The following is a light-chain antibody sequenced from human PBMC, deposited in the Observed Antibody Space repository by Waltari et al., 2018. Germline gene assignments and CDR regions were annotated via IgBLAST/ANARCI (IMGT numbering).Light chain of an antibody. J-gene: IGLJ2*01. CDR3: SSYIGSSTLEL. CDR1: RSDVGDYNY. V-gene: IGLV2-14*03. Sequence: QSALTQPASVSGSPGQSITISCTGTRSDVGDYNYVSWYQQNPGKAPKLMIYDVSNRPSGVSNRFSGSKSGNTASLTISGLQAEDEADYYCSSYIGSSTLELFGGGTSLTVL. CDR2: DVS.